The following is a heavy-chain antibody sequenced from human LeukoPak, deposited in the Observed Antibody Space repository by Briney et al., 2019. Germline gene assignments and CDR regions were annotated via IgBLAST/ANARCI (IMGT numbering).Heavy chain of an antibody. CDR3: AREYYDFWSGPGYYYYYYMDV. D-gene: IGHD3-3*01. V-gene: IGHV4-61*02. Sequence: SETLSLTCTVSGGSISSGSYYWSWIRQPAGKGLEWIGRIYTSGSTNYNPSLKSRVTISVDTSKNQFSLKLSSVTAADTAVYYCAREYYDFWSGPGYYYYYYMDVWGKGTTVTVSS. CDR1: GGSISSGSYY. CDR2: IYTSGST. J-gene: IGHJ6*03.